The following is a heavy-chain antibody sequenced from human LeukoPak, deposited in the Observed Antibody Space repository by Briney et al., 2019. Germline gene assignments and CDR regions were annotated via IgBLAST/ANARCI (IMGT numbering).Heavy chain of an antibody. CDR3: ASSYGSSAYYPFDY. CDR2: ISDSGGST. V-gene: IGHV3-23*01. D-gene: IGHD3-22*01. CDR1: GFAFRNNA. Sequence: SGGSLRLSCVASGFAFRNNAMNWVRQAPGKGLEWVSLISDSGGSTNYADSVKGRFTISTDNSKNTLYLPMNTLRADDTAIYYCASSYGSSAYYPFDYWGQGTLVTVFS. J-gene: IGHJ4*02.